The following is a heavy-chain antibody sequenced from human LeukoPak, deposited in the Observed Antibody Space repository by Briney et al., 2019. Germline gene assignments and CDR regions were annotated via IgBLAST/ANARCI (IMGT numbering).Heavy chain of an antibody. CDR3: ARARTNRQNYDFWSGYYRGSNRYYYYGMDV. V-gene: IGHV1-46*01. J-gene: IGHJ6*02. CDR1: GYTFTSYY. D-gene: IGHD3-3*01. CDR2: INPSGGST. Sequence: GASVKVSCKASGYTFTSYYMHWVRQAPGQGLEWMGIINPSGGSTSYAQKFQGRVTMTRDTSTSTVYMELSSLRSEDTAVYYCARARTNRQNYDFWSGYYRGSNRYYYYGMDVWGQGTTVTVSS.